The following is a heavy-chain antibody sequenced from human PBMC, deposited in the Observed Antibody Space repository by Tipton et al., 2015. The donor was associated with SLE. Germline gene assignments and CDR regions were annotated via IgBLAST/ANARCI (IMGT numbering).Heavy chain of an antibody. Sequence: PGLVKPSQTLSLTCAISGDSVSSNSAAWNWIRQSPSRGLEWLGRTYYRSKWYNDYAVSVKRRITINPDTSKNQFSLQLKSATPEDTGVEYCARDNDYGDAFDYWGQGTLVTVSS. CDR1: GDSVSSNSAA. J-gene: IGHJ4*02. D-gene: IGHD4-17*01. V-gene: IGHV6-1*01. CDR2: TYYRSKWYN. CDR3: ARDNDYGDAFDY.